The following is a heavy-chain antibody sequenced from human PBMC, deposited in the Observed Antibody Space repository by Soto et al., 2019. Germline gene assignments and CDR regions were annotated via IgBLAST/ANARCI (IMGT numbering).Heavy chain of an antibody. CDR2: ISGSGGNT. Sequence: GGSLRLSCAASGFTFSRYAMSWVRQAPGKGLEWVSAISGSGGNTYYADSVKGRFTISRDNSKNTLYLQMNSLRAEDSAIFYCAKRTKPEYCSGTTCMGNWFDPWGQGTVVTVSS. CDR1: GFTFSRYA. J-gene: IGHJ5*02. CDR3: AKRTKPEYCSGTTCMGNWFDP. V-gene: IGHV3-23*01. D-gene: IGHD2-2*01.